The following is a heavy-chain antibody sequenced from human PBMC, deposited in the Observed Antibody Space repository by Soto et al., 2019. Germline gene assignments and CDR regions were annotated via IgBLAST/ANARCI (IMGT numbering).Heavy chain of an antibody. Sequence: QLQLQESGPGLVKPSDTLSLTCTVSGGSISSSSYYWGWIRQPPGKGLEWIGSIYYSGSTYYNPSLKSRVTISVDTSKNQFSLKLSSVTAADTALYYCARRNYDILTGQLNWFDPWGQGTLVTVSS. CDR2: IYYSGST. J-gene: IGHJ5*02. D-gene: IGHD3-9*01. CDR3: ARRNYDILTGQLNWFDP. V-gene: IGHV4-39*01. CDR1: GGSISSSSYY.